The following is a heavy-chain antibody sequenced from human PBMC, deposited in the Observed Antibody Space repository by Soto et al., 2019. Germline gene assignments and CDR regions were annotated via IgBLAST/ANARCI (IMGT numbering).Heavy chain of an antibody. CDR2: MNPSSGYT. CDR3: ARFVRHQLPTIDY. Sequence: QVQLVQSGAEVKKPGASVRASCKASGYTFTDYDINWVRLATGQGLEWMGWMNPSSGYTGYAQKFQGRVTMTWDTSISTAYMELSSLTSAVTAVYYCARFVRHQLPTIDYWGQGALVTVSS. CDR1: GYTFTDYD. D-gene: IGHD1-26*01. V-gene: IGHV1-8*01. J-gene: IGHJ4*02.